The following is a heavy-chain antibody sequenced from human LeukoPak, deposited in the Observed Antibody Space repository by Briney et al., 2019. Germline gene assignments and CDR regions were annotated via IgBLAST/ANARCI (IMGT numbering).Heavy chain of an antibody. D-gene: IGHD1-26*01. J-gene: IGHJ4*02. CDR2: ISYDGSNK. V-gene: IGHV3-30*18. Sequence: GRSLRLSCAASGFTFGSYGMHWVRQAPGKGLEWVAVISYDGSNKYYADSVKGRFTISRDNSKNTLYLQMNSLRAEDTAVYYCAKVGYSGSYSPFDYWGQGTLVTVSS. CDR3: AKVGYSGSYSPFDY. CDR1: GFTFGSYG.